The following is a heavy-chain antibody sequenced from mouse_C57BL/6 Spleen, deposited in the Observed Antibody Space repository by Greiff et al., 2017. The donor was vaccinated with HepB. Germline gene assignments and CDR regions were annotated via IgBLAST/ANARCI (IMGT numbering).Heavy chain of an antibody. CDR3: ARSPGGYGEGFAY. Sequence: QVQLQQPGAELVKPGASVKLSCKASGYTFTSYWMHWVKQRPGRGLEWIGRIDPNSGGTNYNEKFKGKATLTADKSSSTAYMQLSSLTSEDSAVYFCARSPGGYGEGFAYWGQGTLVTVSA. CDR1: GYTFTSYW. V-gene: IGHV1-62-3*01. D-gene: IGHD2-2*01. J-gene: IGHJ3*01. CDR2: IDPNSGGT.